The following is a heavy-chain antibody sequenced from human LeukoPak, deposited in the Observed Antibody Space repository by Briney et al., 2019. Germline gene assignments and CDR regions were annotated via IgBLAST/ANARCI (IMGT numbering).Heavy chain of an antibody. Sequence: ASVKVSCKASGYTFTSYDINWVRQATGQGLEWMGWMNPNSGNTGYAQKFQGRVTMTRNTSISTAYMELSSLRSEDTAVYYCARDHDGSGSYYGYYFDYWGQGTLVTVSS. D-gene: IGHD3-10*01. CDR1: GYTFTSYD. CDR2: MNPNSGNT. J-gene: IGHJ4*02. CDR3: ARDHDGSGSYYGYYFDY. V-gene: IGHV1-8*01.